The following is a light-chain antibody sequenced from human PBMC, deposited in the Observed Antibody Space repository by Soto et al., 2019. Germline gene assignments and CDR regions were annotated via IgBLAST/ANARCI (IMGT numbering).Light chain of an antibody. V-gene: IGKV1-17*01. J-gene: IGKJ1*01. CDR2: AIS. CDR3: LQHEAYPRT. CDR1: QGISHY. Sequence: DIQMTQSPSSLSASVGDRVTITCRASQGISHYLGWYQQKPGKAPKRLIYAISTWQTGVPSRFSGRGSGTEFTLTISSLQPEDFATYFCLQHEAYPRTFGQGIRVEIK.